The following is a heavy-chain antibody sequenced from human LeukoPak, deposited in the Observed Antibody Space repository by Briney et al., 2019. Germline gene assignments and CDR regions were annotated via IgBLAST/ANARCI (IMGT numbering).Heavy chain of an antibody. CDR2: ISYDGSNK. V-gene: IGHV3-30*18. Sequence: QPGRSLRLSCAASGFTFSSYGMHWVRQAPGKGLEWVAVISYDGSNKYYADSVKGRFTISRDNSKNTLYLQMNSLRAEDTAVYYCAKTGVRTTIFGAWFDYWGQGTLVTVSS. CDR1: GFTFSSYG. CDR3: AKTGVRTTIFGAWFDY. D-gene: IGHD3-3*01. J-gene: IGHJ4*02.